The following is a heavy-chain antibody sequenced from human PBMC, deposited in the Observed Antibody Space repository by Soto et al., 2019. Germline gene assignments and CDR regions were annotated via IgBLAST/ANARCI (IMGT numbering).Heavy chain of an antibody. CDR2: ISSSSSYI. CDR3: ARGWDYYYYYMDA. D-gene: IGHD6-13*01. Sequence: EVQLVESGGGLVKPGGSLRLSCAASGFTFSSYSMNWVRQAPGTGLEWVSSISSSSSYIYYADSVKGRFTISRDNAKNSLYLQMNSLRAEDTAVYYCARGWDYYYYYMDAWGKGTTVTVSS. J-gene: IGHJ6*03. CDR1: GFTFSSYS. V-gene: IGHV3-21*01.